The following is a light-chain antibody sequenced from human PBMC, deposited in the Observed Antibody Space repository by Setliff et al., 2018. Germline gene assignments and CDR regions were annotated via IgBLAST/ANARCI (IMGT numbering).Light chain of an antibody. J-gene: IGLJ1*01. V-gene: IGLV2-14*03. CDR3: TAYTSGTTYV. CDR1: SSDIGGYNY. Sequence: QSALTQPASVSGSPGQSITISCTGPSSDIGGYNYVSWYQQYPGKAPQLIIYGVSKRPSGVSDRFSGSKSGNTASLTISGLQVEDEADYYCTAYTSGTTYVFGTGTKVTVL. CDR2: GVS.